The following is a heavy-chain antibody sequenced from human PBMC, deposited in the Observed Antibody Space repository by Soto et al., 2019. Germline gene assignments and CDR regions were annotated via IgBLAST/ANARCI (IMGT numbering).Heavy chain of an antibody. J-gene: IGHJ4*02. CDR3: ARTGDGHHDFLDY. V-gene: IGHV3-7*01. Sequence: GGSLRLSCAASGFTFRLYSLNWVRQAPGKGLEWVANINQDGNEDNLLDSVKGRFTISRDNAKNSLFLQMNSLRVDDTAVYYCARTGDGHHDFLDYWGQGALVTVSS. D-gene: IGHD1-1*01. CDR1: GFTFRLYS. CDR2: INQDGNED.